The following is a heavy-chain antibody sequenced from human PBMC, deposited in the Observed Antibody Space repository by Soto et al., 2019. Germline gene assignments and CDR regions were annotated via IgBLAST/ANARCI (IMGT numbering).Heavy chain of an antibody. CDR1: GYTFTSYG. CDR3: ASSVHGPQTKKLWGPNWNYGGCYYYYMDV. D-gene: IGHD1-7*01. J-gene: IGHJ6*03. V-gene: IGHV1-18*01. CDR2: ISAYNGNT. Sequence: GASVKVSCKASGYTFTSYGISWVRQAPGQGLEWMGWISAYNGNTNYAQKLQGRVTMTTDTSTSTAYMELRSLRSDDTAVYYCASSVHGPQTKKLWGPNWNYGGCYYYYMDVWGKGTTVTVSS.